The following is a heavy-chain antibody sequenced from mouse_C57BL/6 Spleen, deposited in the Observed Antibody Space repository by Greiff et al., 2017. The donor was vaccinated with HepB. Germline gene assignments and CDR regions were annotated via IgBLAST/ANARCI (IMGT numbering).Heavy chain of an antibody. D-gene: IGHD1-1*01. CDR2: IDPENGDT. CDR3: TTPYYGAWFAY. V-gene: IGHV14-4*01. J-gene: IGHJ3*01. Sequence: EVKLMESGAELVRPGASVKLSCTASGFNIKDDYMHWVKQRPEQGLEWIGWIDPENGDTEYASKFQGKATITADTSSNTAYLQLSSLTSEDTAVYYCTTPYYGAWFAYWGQGTLVTVSA. CDR1: GFNIKDDY.